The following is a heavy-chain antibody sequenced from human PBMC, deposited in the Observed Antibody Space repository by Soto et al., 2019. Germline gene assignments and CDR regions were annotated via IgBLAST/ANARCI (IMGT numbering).Heavy chain of an antibody. V-gene: IGHV1-18*01. CDR3: ARDLNVVVPAATQDYYYYGMDV. CDR2: ISAYNGNT. D-gene: IGHD2-2*01. J-gene: IGHJ6*02. CDR1: GYTFTSYG. Sequence: GASVKVSCKASGYTFTSYGISWVRQAPGQGLEWMGWISAYNGNTNYAQKLQGRVTMTTDTSTSTAYMELRSLRSDDTAVYYCARDLNVVVPAATQDYYYYGMDVRGQGTTVTVSS.